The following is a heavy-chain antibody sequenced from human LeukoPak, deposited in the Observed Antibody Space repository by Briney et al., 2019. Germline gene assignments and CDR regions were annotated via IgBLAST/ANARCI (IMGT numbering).Heavy chain of an antibody. D-gene: IGHD6-13*01. CDR3: ARERGSSSWLRSPHYYFDY. V-gene: IGHV1-2*06. J-gene: IGHJ4*02. Sequence: ASVKVSCKASGYTFTGYYMHWVRQAPGQGLEWMGRINPNSGGTNYAQKFQGRVTMTRDTSISTAYMELSRLRSDDTAVYYCARERGSSSWLRSPHYYFDYWGQGTLVTVSS. CDR1: GYTFTGYY. CDR2: INPNSGGT.